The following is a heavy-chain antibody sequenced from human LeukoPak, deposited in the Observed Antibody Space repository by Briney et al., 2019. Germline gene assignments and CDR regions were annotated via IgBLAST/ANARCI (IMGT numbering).Heavy chain of an antibody. CDR1: GGSFSGYY. CDR2: INHSGST. D-gene: IGHD3-3*01. CDR3: ARAHYDFWSGHYFDY. J-gene: IGHJ4*02. Sequence: SETLSLTCAVYGGSFSGYYWSWIRHPPGKGLEWIGEINHSGSTNYNPSLKSRVTISVDTSKNQFSLKLSSVTAADTAVYYCARAHYDFWSGHYFDYWGQGTLVTVSS. V-gene: IGHV4-34*01.